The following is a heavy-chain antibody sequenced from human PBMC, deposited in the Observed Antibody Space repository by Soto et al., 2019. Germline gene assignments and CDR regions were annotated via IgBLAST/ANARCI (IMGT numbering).Heavy chain of an antibody. CDR2: IHYSGSI. Sequence: SETLSLTCTVSGGSIINGGYYWGWIRQHPGKGLEWIGYIHYSGSINYNPSLKSRVTISVDTSKNHFSLKLSSVTAADTAVYYCARGGYCSRTSCPPTDPWGQGTLVTVSS. CDR3: ARGGYCSRTSCPPTDP. CDR1: GGSIINGGYY. J-gene: IGHJ5*02. V-gene: IGHV4-31*03. D-gene: IGHD2-2*03.